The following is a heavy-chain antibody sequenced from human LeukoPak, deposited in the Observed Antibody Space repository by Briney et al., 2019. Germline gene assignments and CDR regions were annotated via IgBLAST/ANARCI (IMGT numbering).Heavy chain of an antibody. CDR3: ANGPTASGYFAYFDY. CDR1: GFTFSSYS. CDR2: ISSSSSYI. V-gene: IGHV3-21*01. J-gene: IGHJ4*02. Sequence: GGSLRLSCAASGFTFSSYSMNWVRQAPGKGLEWVSSISSSSSYIYYADSVKGRFTISRDNAKNSLYLQMNSLRVEDTAFYYCANGPTASGYFAYFDYWGQGTPVTVSS. D-gene: IGHD3-22*01.